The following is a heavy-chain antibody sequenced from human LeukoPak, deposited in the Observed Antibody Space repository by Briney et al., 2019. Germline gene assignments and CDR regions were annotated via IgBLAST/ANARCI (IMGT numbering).Heavy chain of an antibody. D-gene: IGHD2-15*01. Sequence: PGGSMRLSCAASGFTFSSYAMSWVRQAPGKGLEWVSVVSGSGGSTYYADSVKGRFTISRDNSKNTLSLQMNSLRAEDTAVYYCAKVKDRGSFDYWGQGTLVTVSS. J-gene: IGHJ4*02. CDR2: VSGSGGST. CDR3: AKVKDRGSFDY. V-gene: IGHV3-23*01. CDR1: GFTFSSYA.